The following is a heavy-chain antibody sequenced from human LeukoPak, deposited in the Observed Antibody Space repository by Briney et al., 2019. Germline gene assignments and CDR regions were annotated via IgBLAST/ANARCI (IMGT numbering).Heavy chain of an antibody. CDR3: ARVRGVIIYPPDY. Sequence: ASVKVSCKASGYTFTGYYMHWVRQAPGQGLGWMGWINPNSGGTNYAQKFQGRVTMTRDTSISTAYMELSRLRSDDTAVYYCARVRGVIIYPPDYWGQGTLVTVSS. V-gene: IGHV1-2*02. CDR1: GYTFTGYY. D-gene: IGHD3-10*01. J-gene: IGHJ4*02. CDR2: INPNSGGT.